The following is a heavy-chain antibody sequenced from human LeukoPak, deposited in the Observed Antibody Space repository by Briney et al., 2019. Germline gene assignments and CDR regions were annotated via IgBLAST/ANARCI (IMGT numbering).Heavy chain of an antibody. V-gene: IGHV3-11*01. CDR2: ISGNGRFI. CDR3: ARDLNTGMDV. CDR1: GFTFSDYY. Sequence: GGSLRLSCAASGFTFSDYYINWIRQAPGKGLEWLSYISGNGRFIEYADSVKGRFTISGDNAQKLLFLQMNSLRGEDTAIYYCARDLNTGMDVWGRGTTVIVSS. J-gene: IGHJ6*02. D-gene: IGHD2/OR15-2a*01.